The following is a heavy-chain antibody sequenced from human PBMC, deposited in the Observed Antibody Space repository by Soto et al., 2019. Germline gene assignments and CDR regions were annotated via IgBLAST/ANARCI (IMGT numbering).Heavy chain of an antibody. CDR1: EFTFSKHG. CDR2: ISYDGSNK. J-gene: IGHJ4*02. Sequence: GGSLRLSCAASEFTFSKHGMHWVHQAPGKGLEWVAVISYDGSNKYYGDSVKDRFTISRDNSKNTLYLHMNSLRPEDTAVYFCAKGPPLLMVYPVLDSSGQGTLVTVSS. CDR3: AKGPPLLMVYPVLDS. D-gene: IGHD2-8*01. V-gene: IGHV3-30*18.